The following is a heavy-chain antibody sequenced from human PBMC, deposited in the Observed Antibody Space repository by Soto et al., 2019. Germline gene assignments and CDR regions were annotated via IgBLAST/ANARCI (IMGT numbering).Heavy chain of an antibody. Sequence: PGGSLRLSCAASGFTFSSYAMHWVRQAPGKGLEWVAVISYDGSNKYYADSVKGQVTISADKSSSAAYLQWSSLQASDTATYYCPRSLVNGTYEAFDIWGQGTMVTVSS. CDR2: ISYDGSNK. CDR1: GFTFSSYA. J-gene: IGHJ3*02. D-gene: IGHD6-13*01. CDR3: PRSLVNGTYEAFDI. V-gene: IGHV3-30-3*01.